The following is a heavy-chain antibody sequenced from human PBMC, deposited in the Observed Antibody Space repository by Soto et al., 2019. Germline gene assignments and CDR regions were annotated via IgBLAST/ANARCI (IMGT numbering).Heavy chain of an antibody. D-gene: IGHD1-7*01. J-gene: IGHJ3*02. CDR3: ARAPLKLRRRGAFDI. V-gene: IGHV4-34*01. CDR1: GGSFSGYY. Sequence: QVQLQQWGAGLLKPSETLSLTCAVYGGSFSGYYWSWIRQPPGKGLEWIGEINHSGSTNYNTSLKSRVTISVDTSKNQFSLKLSSVTAADTAVYYCARAPLKLRRRGAFDIWGQGTMVTVSS. CDR2: INHSGST.